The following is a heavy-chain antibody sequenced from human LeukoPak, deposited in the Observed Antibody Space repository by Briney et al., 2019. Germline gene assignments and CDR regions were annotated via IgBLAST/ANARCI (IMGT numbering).Heavy chain of an antibody. Sequence: SETLSLTCTVSGGSINSYYWSWIRQPPGKGLEWIGYIYYSGSTNYNPSLKSRVTISEDTSKNQFSLKLSSVTAADTAVYYCARSGFYGDHHFDYWGQGTLVTVSS. J-gene: IGHJ4*02. CDR1: GGSINSYY. D-gene: IGHD4-17*01. V-gene: IGHV4-59*01. CDR3: ARSGFYGDHHFDY. CDR2: IYYSGST.